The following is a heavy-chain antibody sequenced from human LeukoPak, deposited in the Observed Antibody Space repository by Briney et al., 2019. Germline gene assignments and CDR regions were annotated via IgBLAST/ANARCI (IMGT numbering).Heavy chain of an antibody. CDR2: IYHSGST. CDR1: GGSISTYY. V-gene: IGHV4-59*12. Sequence: SETLSLTCTVSGGSISTYYWTWIRQPPGKGLEWIGEIYHSGSTNYNPSLKSRVTISVDRSKNQFSLKLSSVTAADTAVYYCARADKYYDSSGYFDHWGQGTLVTVSS. D-gene: IGHD3-22*01. CDR3: ARADKYYDSSGYFDH. J-gene: IGHJ4*02.